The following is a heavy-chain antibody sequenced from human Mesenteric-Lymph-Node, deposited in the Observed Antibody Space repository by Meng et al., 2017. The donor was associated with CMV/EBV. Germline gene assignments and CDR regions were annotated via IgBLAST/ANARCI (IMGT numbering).Heavy chain of an antibody. CDR3: AKDRRGPDYYDFRSGYGMDV. CDR1: GFTFSSYA. J-gene: IGHJ6*02. V-gene: IGHV3-23*01. CDR2: ISGSGGST. Sequence: GGSLRLSCAASGFTFSSYAMSWVRQAPGKGLEWVSAISGSGGSTYYADSVKGRFTISRDNSKNTLYLQMNSLRAEDTAVYYCAKDRRGPDYYDFRSGYGMDVWGQGTTVTVSS. D-gene: IGHD3-3*01.